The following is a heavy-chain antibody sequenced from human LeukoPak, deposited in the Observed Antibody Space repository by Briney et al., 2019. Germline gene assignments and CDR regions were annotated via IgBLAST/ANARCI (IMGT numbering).Heavy chain of an antibody. Sequence: SETLSLTCAVYGGSFRGYYWSWIRQPPGKGLEWIGEINHSGSTNYNPSLKSRVTISVDTSKNQFSLKLSSVTAADTAVYYCAREGLGYFDWLLWSNWFDPWGQGTLVTVSS. J-gene: IGHJ5*02. V-gene: IGHV4-34*01. CDR1: GGSFRGYY. D-gene: IGHD3-9*01. CDR2: INHSGST. CDR3: AREGLGYFDWLLWSNWFDP.